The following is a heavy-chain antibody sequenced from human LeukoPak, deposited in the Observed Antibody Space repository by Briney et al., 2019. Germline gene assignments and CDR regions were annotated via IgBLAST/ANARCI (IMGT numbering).Heavy chain of an antibody. CDR1: GGSVNSGSYY. CDR3: AGLVGRYSSGLYYYYFDY. J-gene: IGHJ4*02. D-gene: IGHD3-22*01. Sequence: KTSETLSLTCTVSGGSVNSGSYYWNWVRQPPGKGLEWIGEMYLSGTTHSNPSVKSRVTISIDKSKNQFFLNLSSVTAADTAVYYCAGLVGRYSSGLYYYYFDYWGQGTLVTVSS. CDR2: MYLSGTT. V-gene: IGHV4-39*07.